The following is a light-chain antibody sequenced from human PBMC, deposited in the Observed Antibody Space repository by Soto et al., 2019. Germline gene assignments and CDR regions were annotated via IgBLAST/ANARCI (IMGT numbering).Light chain of an antibody. V-gene: IGLV1-44*01. Sequence: QSVLTQPPSASGTPGQRVTISCSGSSSNIGSNIVNWYQQLPGTAPKLLIYSDNQRPSGVPDRFSVSKSGTSASLAISGLQSEDEADYYCAVWDDSLNAVVFGGGTQLTVL. CDR3: AVWDDSLNAVV. J-gene: IGLJ7*01. CDR2: SDN. CDR1: SSNIGSNI.